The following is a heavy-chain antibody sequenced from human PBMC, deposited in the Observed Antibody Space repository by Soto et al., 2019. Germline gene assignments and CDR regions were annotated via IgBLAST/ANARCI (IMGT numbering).Heavy chain of an antibody. V-gene: IGHV3-7*01. D-gene: IGHD5-12*01. CDR2: IKQDGSEK. CDR3: ARDRGGYDYDALKLDYYYMDV. J-gene: IGHJ6*03. CDR1: GFTFSSYW. Sequence: GGSLRLSCAASGFTFSSYWMSWVRQAPGKGLEWVANIKQDGSEKYYVDSVKGRFTISRDNAKNSLYLQMNSLRAEDTAVYYCARDRGGYDYDALKLDYYYMDVWGKGTTVTVSS.